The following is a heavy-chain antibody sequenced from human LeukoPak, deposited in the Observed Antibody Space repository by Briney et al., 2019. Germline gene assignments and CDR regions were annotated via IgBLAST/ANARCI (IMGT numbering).Heavy chain of an antibody. J-gene: IGHJ5*02. Sequence: PGGSLRLSCAASGFTFSSYGMSWGRQAPAKGLELVSAMSGSGGSTYYADSVKGRFTISRDNSKNTVYLQMSSLRAEDTAVYYCAKSRWELFNWFDPWGQGTLVTVSS. D-gene: IGHD1-26*01. CDR1: GFTFSSYG. CDR3: AKSRWELFNWFDP. CDR2: MSGSGGST. V-gene: IGHV3-23*01.